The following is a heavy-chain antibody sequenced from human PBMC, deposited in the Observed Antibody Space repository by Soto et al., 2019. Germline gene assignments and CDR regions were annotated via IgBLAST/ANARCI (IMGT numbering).Heavy chain of an antibody. CDR3: ARNLGGSGSYNWFDP. CDR1: GGPISSGGYY. CDR2: IYYSGST. Sequence: SETLSLTCTVSGGPISSGGYYWSWIRQHPGKGLEWIGYIYYSGSTYYNPSLKSRVTISVDTSKNQFSLKLSSVTAADTAVYYCARNLGGSGSYNWFDPWGQGTLVTVSS. V-gene: IGHV4-31*03. D-gene: IGHD3-10*01. J-gene: IGHJ5*02.